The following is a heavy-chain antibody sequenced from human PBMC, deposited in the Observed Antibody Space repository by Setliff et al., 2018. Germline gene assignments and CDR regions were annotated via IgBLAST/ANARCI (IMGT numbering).Heavy chain of an antibody. CDR3: AKDGSGSYDYLDY. Sequence: PGETLRLSCAASGFTFSSYAMTWVRQAPGKGLEWVSVISGSGGSTYYADSVKGRFTISRDNSKNTLYLQMNSLRAEDTAVYYCAKDGSGSYDYLDYWGQGTLVTVSS. CDR2: ISGSGGST. D-gene: IGHD6-13*01. J-gene: IGHJ4*02. CDR1: GFTFSSYA. V-gene: IGHV3-23*01.